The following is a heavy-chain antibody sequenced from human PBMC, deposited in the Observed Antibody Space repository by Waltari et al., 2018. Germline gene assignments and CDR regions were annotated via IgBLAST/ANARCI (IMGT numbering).Heavy chain of an antibody. V-gene: IGHV3-53*01. CDR1: GFPVSSHY. D-gene: IGHD3-9*01. J-gene: IGHJ4*02. CDR3: ARGKDFEPDS. CDR2: VYGAHEA. Sequence: EVQLVESGGDLIQPGGSLRLSCTASGFPVSSHYMTWTWVRPAPGKGLEWASGVYGAHEASYSDAVRDRFTISRDDSTNTLFLQMNTLRADDTAVYYCARGKDFEPDSWGQGTLVTVSS.